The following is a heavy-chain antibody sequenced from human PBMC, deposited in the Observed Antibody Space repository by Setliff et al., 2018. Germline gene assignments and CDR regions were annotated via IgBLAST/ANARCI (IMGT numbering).Heavy chain of an antibody. Sequence: PSETLSLTCTVSGDSISNYYWNWIRQPAGKGLEWIGRIYVTESTKYNPSLKGRVTLSIDTSKNQFSLKLSSVTAADAALYYCAASRAYTGAVEEWFLPKTFDFWGQGSPVTVSS. V-gene: IGHV4-4*07. CDR2: IYVTEST. J-gene: IGHJ4*02. CDR1: GDSISNYY. D-gene: IGHD3-10*01. CDR3: AASRAYTGAVEEWFLPKTFDF.